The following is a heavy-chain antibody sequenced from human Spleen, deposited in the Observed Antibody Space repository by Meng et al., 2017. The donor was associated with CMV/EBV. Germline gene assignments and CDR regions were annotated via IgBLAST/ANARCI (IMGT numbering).Heavy chain of an antibody. J-gene: IGHJ6*02. Sequence: GGSLRLSCAASGFTFSSYGMHWVRQAPGKGLEWVAFIRYDGSNKYYADSVKGRFTISRDNSKNTLYLQMNSLRAEDTAVYYCAKEPYRQYDFWSGYYPGGYYYYGMDAWGQGTTVTVSS. V-gene: IGHV3-30*02. CDR3: AKEPYRQYDFWSGYYPGGYYYYGMDA. CDR1: GFTFSSYG. CDR2: IRYDGSNK. D-gene: IGHD3-3*01.